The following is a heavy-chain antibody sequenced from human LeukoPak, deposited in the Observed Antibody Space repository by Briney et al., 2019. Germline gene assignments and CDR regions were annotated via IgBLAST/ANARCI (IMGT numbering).Heavy chain of an antibody. CDR2: ICRNGSTI. J-gene: IGHJ4*02. D-gene: IGHD3-22*01. CDR1: GFILSNYA. CDR3: AREDSGGYSLAS. Sequence: QSGGSLRLSCAASGFILSNYAMHWVRQAPGKGLEWVAIICRNGSTIYYADSVKGRFTISRDSAKNTLDLQMNSLTLEDTAVYYCAREDSGGYSLASRGQRTLVTASS. V-gene: IGHV3-33*01.